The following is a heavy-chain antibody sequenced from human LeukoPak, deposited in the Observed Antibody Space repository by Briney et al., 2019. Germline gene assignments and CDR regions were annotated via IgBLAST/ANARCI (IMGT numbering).Heavy chain of an antibody. V-gene: IGHV1-69*01. D-gene: IGHD7-27*01. J-gene: IGHJ5*02. CDR2: IIPIFGIA. CDR1: GGTFSSYA. CDR3: ARHSELTGYNWFDP. Sequence: SVKVSCKASGGTFSSYAISWVRQAPGQGLEWMGGIIPIFGIANYAQKFQGRVTITADESTSTAYMELSSLRSEDTAVYYCARHSELTGYNWFDPWGQGTLVTVSS.